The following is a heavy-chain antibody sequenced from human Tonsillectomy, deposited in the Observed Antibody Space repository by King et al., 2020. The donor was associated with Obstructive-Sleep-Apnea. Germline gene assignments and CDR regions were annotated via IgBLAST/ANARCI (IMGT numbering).Heavy chain of an antibody. CDR3: AHRGTYGYNLDY. D-gene: IGHD5-18*01. Sequence: ITLKESGPTLVKPTQTLTLTCTFSVFSLKTSGVGVGWGRQPPGKALDWLALIYWDDDKRYSPSLKSRLTITKDTPRNQVVLTMTNMDPVDTATNYCAHRGTYGYNLDYWGQGTLVTVSS. J-gene: IGHJ4*02. CDR1: VFSLKTSGVG. CDR2: IYWDDDK. V-gene: IGHV2-5*02.